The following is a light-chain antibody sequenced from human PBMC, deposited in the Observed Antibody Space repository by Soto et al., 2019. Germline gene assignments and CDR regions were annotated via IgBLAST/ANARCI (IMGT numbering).Light chain of an antibody. CDR1: SSDVGSYNL. CDR2: EGS. Sequence: QSALTQPASVSGSPGQSITISCTGTSSDVGSYNLVSWYQQHPGKAPKLMIYEGSKRPSGVSNRFSGSKSGNTASLTISGLQPEDEADYYCCSYAGSSNLYVFGTGTKVTVL. J-gene: IGLJ1*01. CDR3: CSYAGSSNLYV. V-gene: IGLV2-23*01.